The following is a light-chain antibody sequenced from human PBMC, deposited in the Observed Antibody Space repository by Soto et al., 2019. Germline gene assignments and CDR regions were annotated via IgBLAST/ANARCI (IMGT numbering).Light chain of an antibody. J-gene: IGLJ3*02. CDR2: YDS. V-gene: IGLV3-21*01. CDR1: NIASKS. CDR3: QVWDISSGHVV. Sequence: SYELTQPPSVSVAPGKTASVACGGSNIASKSVHWYQKKSGQAPVLVMYYDSDRPSGIPGRFSGSNSGNTATLTISGVEAGDEADYYCQVWDISSGHVVFGGGTKLTVL.